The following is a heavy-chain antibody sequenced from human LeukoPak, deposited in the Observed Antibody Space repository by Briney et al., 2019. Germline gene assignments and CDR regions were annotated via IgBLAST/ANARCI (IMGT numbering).Heavy chain of an antibody. CDR3: ARPHCSSTDCHPPEWFDP. Sequence: ASVKVSCKTSGYTFTNYDLNWVRQATGQGLEWMAWMNPNSGNTRSAQKFQGRVTMTRDTSISTAYMELSRLRSEDTAVYYCARPHCSSTDCHPPEWFDPWGQGTLVTVSS. CDR2: MNPNSGNT. CDR1: GYTFTNYD. J-gene: IGHJ5*02. V-gene: IGHV1-8*01. D-gene: IGHD2-2*01.